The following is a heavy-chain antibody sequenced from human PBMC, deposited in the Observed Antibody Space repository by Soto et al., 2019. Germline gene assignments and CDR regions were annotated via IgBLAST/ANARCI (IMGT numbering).Heavy chain of an antibody. CDR2: ISYDGSNK. V-gene: IGHV3-30-3*01. J-gene: IGHJ5*02. CDR1: GFTFSSYA. CDR3: ASSRGRDGYHRGLDP. Sequence: QTGGSLRLSCAASGFTFSSYAMHWVRQAPGKGLEWVAVISYDGSNKYYADSVKGRFTISRDNSKNTLYLQMNSLRAEDTAVYYCASSRGRDGYHRGLDPWGQGTLVTV. D-gene: IGHD5-12*01.